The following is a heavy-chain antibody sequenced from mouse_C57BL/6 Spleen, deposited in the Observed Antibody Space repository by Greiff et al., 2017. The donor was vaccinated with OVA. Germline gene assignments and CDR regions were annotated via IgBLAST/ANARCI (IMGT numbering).Heavy chain of an antibody. CDR3: ARRGLRDWYYAMDY. Sequence: EVQLQESGGGLVKPGGSLKLSCAASGFTFSDYGMHWVRQAPEKGLEWVAYISSGSSTIYYADTVKGRFTISRDNAKNTLFLQMTSLRSEDTAMYYCARRGLRDWYYAMDYWGQGTSVTVSS. CDR2: ISSGSSTI. V-gene: IGHV5-17*01. J-gene: IGHJ4*01. CDR1: GFTFSDYG.